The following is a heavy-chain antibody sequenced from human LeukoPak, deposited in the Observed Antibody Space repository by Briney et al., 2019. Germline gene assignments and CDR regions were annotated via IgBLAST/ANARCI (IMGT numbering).Heavy chain of an antibody. CDR3: ARVPACGYYSDY. CDR2: IKQDGSEK. Sequence: GGSLRLSCATSGFTFSSFWMTWVRQAPGKGLEGVANIKQDGSEKYYVDCVKGRFTISRDNSKDSLYLQMTSLRAEDTAVYYCARVPACGYYSDYWGQGTLVTVSS. D-gene: IGHD1-14*01. CDR1: GFTFSSFW. J-gene: IGHJ4*02. V-gene: IGHV3-7*01.